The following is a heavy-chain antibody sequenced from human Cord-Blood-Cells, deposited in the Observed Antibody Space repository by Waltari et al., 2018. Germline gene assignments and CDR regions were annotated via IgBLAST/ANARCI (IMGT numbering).Heavy chain of an antibody. J-gene: IGHJ5*02. CDR3: ARPHYGDYGWFDP. V-gene: IGHV4-34*01. CDR1: GGSFSGYY. D-gene: IGHD4-17*01. Sequence: QVQLQQWGAGLLKPSETLSLTCAVDGGSFSGYYWSWIRQPPGKGLGWIGEINHSGSTNYNPSLKSRVTISVDTSKNQFSLKLSSVTAADTAVYYCARPHYGDYGWFDPWGQGTLVTVSS. CDR2: INHSGST.